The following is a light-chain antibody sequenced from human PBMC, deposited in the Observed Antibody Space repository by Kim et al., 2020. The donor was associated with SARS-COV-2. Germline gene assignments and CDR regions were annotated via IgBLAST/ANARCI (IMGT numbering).Light chain of an antibody. V-gene: IGLV4-69*01. CDR3: QTWGSATVV. J-gene: IGLJ2*01. CDR2: LYSDGRH. Sequence: QPVLTQSPSASASLGASVKLTCTLSSGHSTYAIAWYQQQPDKSPRYLMKLYSDGRHVKGDGIPDRLSGSSSGPQRYLTISSLQSEDEADYYCQTWGSATVVFGGGTQLTVL. CDR1: SGHSTYA.